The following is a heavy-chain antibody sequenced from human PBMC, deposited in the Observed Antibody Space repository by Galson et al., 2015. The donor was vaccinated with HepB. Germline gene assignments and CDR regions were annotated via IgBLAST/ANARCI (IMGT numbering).Heavy chain of an antibody. CDR1: GFTFSSYA. CDR2: ISGSGGST. V-gene: IGHV3-23*01. Sequence: SLRLSCAASGFTFSSYAMSWVRQAPGKGLEWVSAISGSGGSTYYADSVKGRFTISRDNAKNSLYLQMNSLRDEDTAVYYCARDRSEQAWYDSSGYLGTKGGMDVWGQGTTVTVSS. J-gene: IGHJ6*02. CDR3: ARDRSEQAWYDSSGYLGTKGGMDV. D-gene: IGHD3-22*01.